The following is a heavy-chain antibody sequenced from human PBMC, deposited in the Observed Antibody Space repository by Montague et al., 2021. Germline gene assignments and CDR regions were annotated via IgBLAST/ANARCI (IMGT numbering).Heavy chain of an antibody. J-gene: IGHJ5*01. Sequence: SLRLSCAASGFSFSSLWMHWVRQAPGKGLVWVSQITSDGSDTNYADSVKSRFTISRDNAKSTLYLQMNSLRDEDTAVYYCVRDRPTAWFDSWGQGTLVTVSS. CDR3: VRDRPTAWFDS. CDR1: GFSFSSLW. CDR2: ITSDGSDT. D-gene: IGHD5-18*01. V-gene: IGHV3-74*01.